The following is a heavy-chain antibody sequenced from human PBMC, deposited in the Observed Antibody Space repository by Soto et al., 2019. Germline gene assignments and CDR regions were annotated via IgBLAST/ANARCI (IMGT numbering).Heavy chain of an antibody. J-gene: IGHJ4*02. CDR2: ISYDGSNK. CDR3: ARESYYDSSGYYPTDLFDY. Sequence: QVQLVESGGGVVQPGRSLRLSCAASGFTFSSYAMHWVRQAPGKGLEWVAVISYDGSNKYYADSVKGRFTISRDNSKNTLYLQMNNLRAEDTAVYYCARESYYDSSGYYPTDLFDYWGQGTLVTVSS. V-gene: IGHV3-30-3*01. D-gene: IGHD3-22*01. CDR1: GFTFSSYA.